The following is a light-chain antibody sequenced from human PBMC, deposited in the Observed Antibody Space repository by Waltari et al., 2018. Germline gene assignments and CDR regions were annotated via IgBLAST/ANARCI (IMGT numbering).Light chain of an antibody. CDR1: DANIGAGYD. CDR3: QSYDRSLTGSWV. Sequence: QSVLTQPPSVSGAPGQRVTIPCTGSDANIGAGYDVPWDQQLPGTAPKLLIYGNTNRPSGVSDRFSGSKSGTSGSLAITGLQAEDEAYYYCQSYDRSLTGSWVFGGGTKLTVL. V-gene: IGLV1-40*01. J-gene: IGLJ3*02. CDR2: GNT.